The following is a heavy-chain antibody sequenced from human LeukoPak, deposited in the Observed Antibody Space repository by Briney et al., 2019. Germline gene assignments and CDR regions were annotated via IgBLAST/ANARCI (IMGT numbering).Heavy chain of an antibody. CDR3: ARGIAAAEDAFDI. Sequence: RPSQTLSLTCTVSGGSISSGGYYWSWIRQHPGKGLEWIGYIYYSGSTYYNPSLKSRVTISVDTSKNQFSLKLSSVTAADTAVYYCARGIAAAEDAFDIWGQGTMVTVSS. CDR1: GGSISSGGYY. D-gene: IGHD6-13*01. CDR2: IYYSGST. V-gene: IGHV4-31*03. J-gene: IGHJ3*02.